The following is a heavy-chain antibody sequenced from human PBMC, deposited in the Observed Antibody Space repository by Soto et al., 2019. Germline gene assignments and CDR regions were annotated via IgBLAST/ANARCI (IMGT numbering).Heavy chain of an antibody. D-gene: IGHD2-21*01. J-gene: IGHJ3*02. V-gene: IGHV3-74*01. CDR1: GFTFSTYW. Sequence: EVQLVESGGDLVQPGGPLRLSCAASGFTFSTYWMHWVRQAPGKGLVWVSRIKSDGSSTFYADSVKGRFTISRDNAKNTLYIQMNSLRAEDTAVYYCTRGTAPSIPNAFDIWGQGTMVTVSS. CDR2: IKSDGSST. CDR3: TRGTAPSIPNAFDI.